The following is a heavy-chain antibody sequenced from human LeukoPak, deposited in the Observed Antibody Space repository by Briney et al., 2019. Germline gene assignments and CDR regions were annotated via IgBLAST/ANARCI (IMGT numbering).Heavy chain of an antibody. D-gene: IGHD6-13*01. CDR2: IPNTSSYT. J-gene: IGHJ4*02. CDR1: GFTFSDYY. CDR3: ARAANTAAGTPTLAIDY. V-gene: IGHV3-11*05. Sequence: GGSLRLSCAASGFTFSDYYMSWIRQAPGKGLEWVSYIPNTSSYTSYADSVRGRFTISRDNAKNSLYLQMNSLRAEDTAVYYCARAANTAAGTPTLAIDYWGQGTLVTISS.